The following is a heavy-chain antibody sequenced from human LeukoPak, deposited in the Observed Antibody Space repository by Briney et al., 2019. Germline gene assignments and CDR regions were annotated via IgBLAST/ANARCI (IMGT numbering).Heavy chain of an antibody. J-gene: IGHJ6*04. CDR1: GFTFSTYA. Sequence: GGSLRLSCAASGFTFSTYAMSWVRRAPGKGLEWVSSISGRGDTTYYADSVKGRFTVSRDNSKNTLYLQMNSLRAEDTAVYYCAELGITMIGGVWGKGTTVTISS. CDR3: AELGITMIGGV. V-gene: IGHV3-23*01. D-gene: IGHD3-10*02. CDR2: ISGRGDTT.